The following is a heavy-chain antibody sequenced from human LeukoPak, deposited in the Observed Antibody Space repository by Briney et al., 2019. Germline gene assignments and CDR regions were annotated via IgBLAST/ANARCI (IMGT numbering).Heavy chain of an antibody. V-gene: IGHV3-30-3*01. CDR1: GFIFSNYA. D-gene: IGHD4-11*01. CDR3: AREKGSNDYYGMDV. CDR2: ISYGGSNK. Sequence: GGSLRLSCAASGFIFSNYAIRWVRQAPGKGLEWVTVISYGGSNKYYADSMEGRFTISRDNSKNTLYLQMNNLRVEDTAVYYCAREKGSNDYYGMDVWGQGTTVTVS. J-gene: IGHJ6*02.